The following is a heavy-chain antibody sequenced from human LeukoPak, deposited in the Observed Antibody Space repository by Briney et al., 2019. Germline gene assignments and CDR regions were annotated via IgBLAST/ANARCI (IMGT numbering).Heavy chain of an antibody. Sequence: SVKVSCKTSGGSFSSYDISWVRQAPEQGLEWMGGIIPVFGMPNYAQKFHGRLTLTTDESTGTAYMELGGLTSDDTAVYYCARSDAGNSEGGIDYWGQGTLVIVSS. V-gene: IGHV1-69*05. CDR1: GGSFSSYD. CDR2: IIPVFGMP. J-gene: IGHJ4*02. CDR3: ARSDAGNSEGGIDY. D-gene: IGHD4-23*01.